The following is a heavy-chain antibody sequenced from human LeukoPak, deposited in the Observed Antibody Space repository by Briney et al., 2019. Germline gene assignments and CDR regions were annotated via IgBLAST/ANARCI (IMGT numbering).Heavy chain of an antibody. CDR3: ARRAYGRSSSIFDK. J-gene: IGHJ4*02. V-gene: IGHV1-18*01. Sequence: ASVKVSCKASGYTFTSYGISWVRQAPGQGLEWMGWMSAYNGNTNYAQKFQGRVTVTTHTSTSTAYMELRSLRSDDPAVFYCARRAYGRSSSIFDKWGQGTLVTVSS. D-gene: IGHD3-3*02. CDR2: MSAYNGNT. CDR1: GYTFTSYG.